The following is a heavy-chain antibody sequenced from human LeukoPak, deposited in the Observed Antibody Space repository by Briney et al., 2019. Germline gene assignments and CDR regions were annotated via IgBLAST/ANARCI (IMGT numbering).Heavy chain of an antibody. CDR2: ISFNSGSI. Sequence: GGSLRLSCVASGFTFDDYAMHWVRQGPGKGLEWVSGISFNSGSIVYADSVEGRFTISRDSAKNSLHLQMNSLSAEDTAFYYCAKASARSRTDGYCFDVWGQGALVAVSS. D-gene: IGHD5-24*01. CDR3: AKASARSRTDGYCFDV. CDR1: GFTFDDYA. V-gene: IGHV3-9*01. J-gene: IGHJ4*02.